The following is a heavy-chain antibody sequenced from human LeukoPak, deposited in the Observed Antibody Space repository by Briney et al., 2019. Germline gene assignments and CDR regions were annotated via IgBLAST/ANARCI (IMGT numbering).Heavy chain of an antibody. CDR3: ARAPGSHKTAILYYDC. V-gene: IGHV4-31*03. CDR2: IYYSGRT. Sequence: SETLSLTCTVSGGPISSGGYYWNWIRQHPGKGLEWIGYIYYSGRTSYNPSLKSRVSISVDTSKNQFSLKLSSVTAADTAVYFCARAPGSHKTAILYYDCWGQGTLVTVSS. CDR1: GGPISSGGYY. D-gene: IGHD2-21*02. J-gene: IGHJ4*02.